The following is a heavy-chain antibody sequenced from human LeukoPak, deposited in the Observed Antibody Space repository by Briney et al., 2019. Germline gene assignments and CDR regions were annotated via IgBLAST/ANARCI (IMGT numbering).Heavy chain of an antibody. D-gene: IGHD6-19*01. Sequence: ASVTVSCKASGYTFTSYYMLWVRQAPGQGLEWMGIINPSGGSTSYAQKFQGRVTMTRDTSTSTVYMELSSLRSEDTAVYYCARDRVSGWPDWGQGTLVTVSS. CDR3: ARDRVSGWPD. CDR1: GYTFTSYY. J-gene: IGHJ4*02. CDR2: INPSGGST. V-gene: IGHV1-46*01.